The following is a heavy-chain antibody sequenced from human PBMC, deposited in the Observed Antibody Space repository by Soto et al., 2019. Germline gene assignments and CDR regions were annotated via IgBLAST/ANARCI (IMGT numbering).Heavy chain of an antibody. CDR1: GFTFGDYA. D-gene: IGHD3-22*01. Sequence: EVQLVESGGGLVQPGRSLRLSCTASGFTFGDYAMSWVRQAPGKGLEWVGFIRSKAYGGTTEYAASVKGRFTISRDDSKSIAYLQMNSLKTEDTAVYYCTRARDYYDSSGYYGRARYYFDYWGQGTLVTVSS. V-gene: IGHV3-49*04. J-gene: IGHJ4*02. CDR2: IRSKAYGGTT. CDR3: TRARDYYDSSGYYGRARYYFDY.